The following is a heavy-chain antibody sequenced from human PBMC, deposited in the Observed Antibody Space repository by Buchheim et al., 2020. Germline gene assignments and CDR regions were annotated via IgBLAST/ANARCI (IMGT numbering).Heavy chain of an antibody. CDR3: VRLVNLYGDGWFFDF. D-gene: IGHD4-17*01. J-gene: IGHJ4*02. CDR2: INSGGRT. V-gene: IGHV4-59*11. CDR1: GGSISSHF. Sequence: QVQLQESGPRLVKPSETLSLTCTVSGGSISSHFWSWIRQPPGQGLEWIAYINSGGRTNYNPSLKSRVTISVDTSTNQFSLKLSSVTTADTAVYYCVRLVNLYGDGWFFDFWGQGTL.